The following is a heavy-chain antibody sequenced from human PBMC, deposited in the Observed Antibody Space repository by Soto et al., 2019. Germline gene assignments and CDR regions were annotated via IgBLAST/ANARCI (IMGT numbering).Heavy chain of an antibody. CDR2: INSDGSRT. J-gene: IGHJ3*02. CDR1: GFTFSSYW. CDR3: ARDRDYAFDI. V-gene: IGHV3-74*01. D-gene: IGHD4-17*01. Sequence: GGSLRLSCAASGFTFSSYWMHWVRQTPGKGLVWVSRINSDGSRTNYADSVKGRFTISRDNAKNTLYLQMNSLTAEDTAVYYCARDRDYAFDIWGQGTMVTVSS.